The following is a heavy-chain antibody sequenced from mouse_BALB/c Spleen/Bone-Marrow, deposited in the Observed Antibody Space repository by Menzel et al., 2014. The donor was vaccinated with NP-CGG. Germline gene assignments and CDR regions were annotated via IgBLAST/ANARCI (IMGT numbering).Heavy chain of an antibody. J-gene: IGHJ1*01. CDR2: ILPGSGST. D-gene: IGHD1-1*01. CDR3: AREDGLWYFDV. CDR1: GYTFSSYW. V-gene: IGHV1-9*01. Sequence: QVQLKDSGAELMKPGASVKISCKATGYTFSSYWIEWVKQRPGHGLEWIGEILPGSGSTNYNEKFKGKATFTADTSSNTAYMQLSGLTSEDSAVDYCAREDGLWYFDVWGAGTTVTVSS.